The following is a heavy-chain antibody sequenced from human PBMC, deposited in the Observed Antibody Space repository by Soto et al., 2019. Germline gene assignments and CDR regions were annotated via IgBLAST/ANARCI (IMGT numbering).Heavy chain of an antibody. CDR2: ISGSGAST. J-gene: IGHJ5*02. CDR3: ARASYYYNTSALRAWFDL. CDR1: GFNFKNSA. Sequence: GGSLRLSCTASGFNFKNSAMSWVRQAPGKGLEWVSGISGSGASTYDADSVKGRFTISRDNSKHTLYPQMNSLRAEDTATYYCARASYYYNTSALRAWFDLCGQGILVTVSS. D-gene: IGHD3-22*01. V-gene: IGHV3-23*01.